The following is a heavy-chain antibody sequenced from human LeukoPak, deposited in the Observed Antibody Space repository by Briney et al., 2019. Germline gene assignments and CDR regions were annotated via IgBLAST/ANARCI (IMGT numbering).Heavy chain of an antibody. CDR3: ARGMVRGVIKTSDRDNWFDP. J-gene: IGHJ5*02. D-gene: IGHD3-10*01. CDR1: GGSISSGDYY. Sequence: SQTLSLTCPVSGGSISSGDYYWSWIRQPPGKGLEWIGYIYYSGSTYYNPSLKSRVTISVDTSKNQFSLKLSSVTAAATAVYYCARGMVRGVIKTSDRDNWFDPWGQGTLVTVSS. CDR2: IYYSGST. V-gene: IGHV4-30-4*01.